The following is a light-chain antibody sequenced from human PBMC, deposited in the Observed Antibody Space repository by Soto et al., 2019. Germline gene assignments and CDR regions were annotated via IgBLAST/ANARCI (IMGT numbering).Light chain of an antibody. CDR2: GAS. CDR3: QHYGSSLLFT. Sequence: EIVLTQSPGTLSLSPGERATLSCRASQSVSSNFLAWYQQKPGQATRLLIYGASSRATGLPDRFSGSGSGTEFTLTISRLEPEDFAVYYCQHYGSSLLFTFGPGTKVDIK. J-gene: IGKJ3*01. V-gene: IGKV3-20*01. CDR1: QSVSSNF.